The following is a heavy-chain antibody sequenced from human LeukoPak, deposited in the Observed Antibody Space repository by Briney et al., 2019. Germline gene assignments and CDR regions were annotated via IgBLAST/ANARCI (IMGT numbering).Heavy chain of an antibody. CDR1: GFTVSSNY. CDR3: ASIAAAGGYFDY. J-gene: IGHJ4*02. V-gene: IGHV3-66*01. Sequence: GGSLRLSCAASGFTVSSNYMSWVRQAPGKGLEWVSVIYSSGSTYYADSVKGRFTISRDNSKNTLYLQMNSLRAEDTAVYYCASIAAAGGYFDYWGQGTLVTVSS. CDR2: IYSSGST. D-gene: IGHD6-13*01.